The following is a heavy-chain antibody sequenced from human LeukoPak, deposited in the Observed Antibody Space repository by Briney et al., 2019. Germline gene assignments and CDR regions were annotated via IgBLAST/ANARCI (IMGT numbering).Heavy chain of an antibody. J-gene: IGHJ5*02. V-gene: IGHV4-59*01. CDR1: GGSMSSYY. Sequence: SETLSLTCTVSGGSMSSYYWSWIRQPPGKGLEWIGYIYYSGSTNYNPSLKSRVTISVDTSKNQFSLKLSSVTAADTAVYYCARELGYCSSTSCLGNWFDPWGQGTLVTVSS. CDR2: IYYSGST. D-gene: IGHD2-2*01. CDR3: ARELGYCSSTSCLGNWFDP.